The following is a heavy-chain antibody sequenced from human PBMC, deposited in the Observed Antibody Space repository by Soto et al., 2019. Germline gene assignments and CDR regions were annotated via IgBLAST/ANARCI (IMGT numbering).Heavy chain of an antibody. CDR3: AKKGGYWYFDL. D-gene: IGHD1-26*01. CDR1: GFTFRSYV. Sequence: EVQLLETGGGLVQPGGSLRLSCAASGFTFRSYVMSWVRQAPGQGLEWVSAISGSGGSTYYADSVKGRFTISREKSKNTLYLQMNSLRAEDTAVYYCAKKGGYWYFDLWGRRTLVTVSS. J-gene: IGHJ2*01. V-gene: IGHV3-23*01. CDR2: ISGSGGST.